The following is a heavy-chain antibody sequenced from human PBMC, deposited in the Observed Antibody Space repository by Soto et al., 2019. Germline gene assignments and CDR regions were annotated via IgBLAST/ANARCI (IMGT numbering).Heavy chain of an antibody. CDR2: IKSGGNT. J-gene: IGHJ6*02. Sequence: EVQLVESGGGLVQPGGSLRLSCAASGFTVSTDWMYWVRQAPGKGLEWVSLIKSGGNTYYADSVEGRFTISRDNSKNTVHLQMNSLRAEDTAVYYCVRENYYYGMDVWGQGTTVTVSS. CDR3: VRENYYYGMDV. V-gene: IGHV3-66*01. CDR1: GFTVSTDW.